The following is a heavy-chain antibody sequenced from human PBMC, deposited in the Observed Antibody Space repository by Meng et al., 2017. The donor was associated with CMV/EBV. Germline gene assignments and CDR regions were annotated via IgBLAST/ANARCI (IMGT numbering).Heavy chain of an antibody. CDR3: ARGNTINSGSYFYYFDY. V-gene: IGHV1-2*02. CDR1: GYTFTGYY. Sequence: ASAKVSCKASGYTFTGYYMHWVRQAPGQGLEWMGWINPNSGGTKYSQKFQGRVTMTRDTSISTAYMELSRLRSDDTAVYYCARGNTINSGSYFYYFDYWGQGTLVTVSS. CDR2: INPNSGGT. J-gene: IGHJ4*02. D-gene: IGHD1-26*01.